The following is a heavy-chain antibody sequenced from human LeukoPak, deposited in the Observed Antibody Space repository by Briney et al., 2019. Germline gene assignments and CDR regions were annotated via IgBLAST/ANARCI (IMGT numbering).Heavy chain of an antibody. Sequence: ASVKVSCKASGYTFTSYDINWVRQATGQGLEWMGWINPNSGGTNYAQKFQGRVTMTRDTSISTAYMELSRLRSDDTAVYYCARWAIVATTFNWFDPWGQGTLVTVSS. V-gene: IGHV1-2*02. D-gene: IGHD5-12*01. J-gene: IGHJ5*02. CDR2: INPNSGGT. CDR3: ARWAIVATTFNWFDP. CDR1: GYTFTSYD.